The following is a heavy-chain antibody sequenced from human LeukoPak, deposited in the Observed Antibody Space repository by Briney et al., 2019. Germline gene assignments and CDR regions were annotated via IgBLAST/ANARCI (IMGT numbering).Heavy chain of an antibody. J-gene: IGHJ5*02. V-gene: IGHV4-4*07. CDR1: GGSISSYY. Sequence: SETLSLTCTVSGGSISSYYWSWIRQPAGKGLEWIGRIYTSGSTNYNPSLKSRVAMSVDTSKNQFSLKLSSVTAADTAVYYCARAVTTVGWNNWFDPWGQGNLVTVSS. CDR2: IYTSGST. D-gene: IGHD4-23*01. CDR3: ARAVTTVGWNNWFDP.